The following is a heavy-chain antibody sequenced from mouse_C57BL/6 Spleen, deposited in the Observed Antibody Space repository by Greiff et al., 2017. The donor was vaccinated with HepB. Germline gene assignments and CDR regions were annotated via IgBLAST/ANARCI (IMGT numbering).Heavy chain of an antibody. V-gene: IGHV1-61*01. J-gene: IGHJ2*01. D-gene: IGHD2-4*01. CDR1: GYTFTSYW. CDR3: ARNPITTFLDY. Sequence: VQLQQPGAELVRPGSSVKLSCKASGYTFTSYWMDWVKQRPGQGLEWIGNIYPSDSETHYNQKFKDKATLTVDKSSSTAYMQLSSLTSEDSAVYYCARNPITTFLDYWGQGTTLTVSS. CDR2: IYPSDSET.